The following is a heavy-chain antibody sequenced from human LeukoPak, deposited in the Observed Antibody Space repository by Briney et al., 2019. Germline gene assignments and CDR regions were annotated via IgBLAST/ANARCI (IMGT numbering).Heavy chain of an antibody. CDR2: ISWSSNSV. V-gene: IGHV3-9*01. CDR1: GFSFDDYV. CDR3: ASDSRSGSYSYYYMDV. J-gene: IGHJ6*03. Sequence: SLRLSCVASGFSFDDYVMHWVRQAPGKGLEWVSFISWSSNSVAYADSVRGRFTISRDNAKNSLYLQMNSLRAEDTALYYCASDSRSGSYSYYYMDVWGIGTTVTVSS. D-gene: IGHD3-10*01.